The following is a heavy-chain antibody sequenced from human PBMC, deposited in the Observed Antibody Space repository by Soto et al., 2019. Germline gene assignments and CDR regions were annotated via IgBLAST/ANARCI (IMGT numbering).Heavy chain of an antibody. D-gene: IGHD2-2*01. CDR2: IIPISATT. CDR3: ARPQGSSTILEIDYYYYYGMDV. Sequence: QVQLVQSGAEVTKPGSSVKVSCKASGGTFSSYAISWVRQAPGHGLEWMGGIIPISATTHYAQKFQGRVTMTAGESTSTAYIELSRRRSEDTAVYYCARPQGSSTILEIDYYYYYGMDVWGQGTTVTCSS. CDR1: GGTFSSYA. V-gene: IGHV1-69*01. J-gene: IGHJ6*02.